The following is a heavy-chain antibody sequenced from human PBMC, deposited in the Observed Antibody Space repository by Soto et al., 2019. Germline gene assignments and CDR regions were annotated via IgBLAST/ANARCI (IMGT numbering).Heavy chain of an antibody. J-gene: IGHJ4*02. D-gene: IGHD5-12*01. CDR1: GFTFSSYW. V-gene: IGHV3-7*05. CDR3: ARAGGRYDTAAYYFDY. CDR2: IKQDGSEK. Sequence: GGSLRLSCAASGFTFSSYWMSWVRQAPGKGLEWVANIKQDGSEKYYVDSEKGRFTISRDNAKNSLYLQMNSLRAEDTAVYYCARAGGRYDTAAYYFDYWGQGTLVTVSS.